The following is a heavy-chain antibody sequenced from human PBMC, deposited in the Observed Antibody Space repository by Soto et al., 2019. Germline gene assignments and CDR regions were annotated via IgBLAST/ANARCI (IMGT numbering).Heavy chain of an antibody. CDR3: ATWHEREHAFDV. CDR1: GLTISGKKY. Sequence: DVQLVESGGRLIQPGESLRLSCAAFGLTISGKKYVAWVRQAPGKGLEWVSALYDVDVSFYADSVTGRFTTSSDSSKTTVYLQMNDLRPDDTAVYYCATWHEREHAFDVWGQGTPVTISS. D-gene: IGHD1-1*01. CDR2: LYDVDVS. V-gene: IGHV3-53*01. J-gene: IGHJ3*01.